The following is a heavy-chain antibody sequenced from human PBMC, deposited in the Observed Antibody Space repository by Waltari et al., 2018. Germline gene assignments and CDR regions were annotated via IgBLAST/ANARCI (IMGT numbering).Heavy chain of an antibody. CDR1: GFSLSTSGVG. J-gene: IGHJ6*03. Sequence: QITLKESGPTLVKPTQTLTLTCTFSGFSLSTSGVGVGWIRQPPGKALEWLALIYWDDDKRYSPSLKSRLTITKDTSKNQVVLTMTNMDPVDTATYYCARAKEDIMATNYYYYYYMDVWGKGTTVTVSS. CDR2: IYWDDDK. D-gene: IGHD5-12*01. V-gene: IGHV2-5*02. CDR3: ARAKEDIMATNYYYYYYMDV.